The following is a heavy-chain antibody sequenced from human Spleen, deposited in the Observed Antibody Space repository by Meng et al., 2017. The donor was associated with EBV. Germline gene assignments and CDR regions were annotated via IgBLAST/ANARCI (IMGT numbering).Heavy chain of an antibody. CDR3: ARLYSGNHPIDDY. CDR2: INPGSGNA. D-gene: IGHD1-26*01. Sequence: QVQLVQSGAEVKKPGASVKVSCKASGYTFTTYAIHWVRQAPGQGLEWMGWINPGSGNAKYSQKFQGRVTITTDTSASTTYMELRSLRSEDTAVYYCARLYSGNHPIDDYWGQGTLVTVSS. J-gene: IGHJ4*02. V-gene: IGHV1-3*01. CDR1: GYTFTTYA.